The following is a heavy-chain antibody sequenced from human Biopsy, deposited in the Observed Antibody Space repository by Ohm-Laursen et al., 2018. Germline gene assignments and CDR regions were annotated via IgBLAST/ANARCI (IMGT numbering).Heavy chain of an antibody. CDR2: ASYRGYT. V-gene: IGHV4-59*08. CDR1: DDSIRNFY. D-gene: IGHD3-3*01. CDR3: ARLGNFWNAEDSLDL. Sequence: SETLSLTCTVSDDSIRNFYWTWIRQPPGQGLEWIGHASYRGYTNYNPSLKSRVTISVDTSKNHFSLNLRSVTAADTAVYSCARLGNFWNAEDSLDLWGLGTMVTVSS. J-gene: IGHJ3*01.